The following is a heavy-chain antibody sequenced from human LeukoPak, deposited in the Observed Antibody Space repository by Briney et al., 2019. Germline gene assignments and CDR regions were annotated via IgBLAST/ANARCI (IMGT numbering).Heavy chain of an antibody. V-gene: IGHV3-74*01. CDR1: GFTFSNYW. CDR3: ARGYGSYADY. Sequence: GGSLRLSCAASGFTFSNYWMHWVRQAPGKGLVWVSRTNSDGSSTSYADSVKGRFTISRDNAENTLYLQMNSLRAEDTAVYYCARGYGSYADYWGQGTLVTVSS. CDR2: TNSDGSST. D-gene: IGHD1-26*01. J-gene: IGHJ4*02.